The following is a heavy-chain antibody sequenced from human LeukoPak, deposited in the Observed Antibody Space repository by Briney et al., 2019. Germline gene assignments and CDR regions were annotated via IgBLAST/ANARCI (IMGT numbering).Heavy chain of an antibody. D-gene: IGHD6-19*01. V-gene: IGHV4-34*01. Sequence: PSETLSLTCAVYGGSFSGYYWSWIRQPPGKGLEWIGEINHSGSTNYNPSLKSRVTISVDTSKNQFSLKLSSVTAADTAVYYCAREISQYSSGWYVDYWGQGTLVTVSS. J-gene: IGHJ4*02. CDR1: GGSFSGYY. CDR2: INHSGST. CDR3: AREISQYSSGWYVDY.